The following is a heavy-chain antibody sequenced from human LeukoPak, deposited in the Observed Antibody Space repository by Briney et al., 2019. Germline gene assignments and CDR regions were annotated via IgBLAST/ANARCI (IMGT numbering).Heavy chain of an antibody. CDR3: AELGITMIGGV. CDR2: ISSSSDHI. CDR1: GFSFSLYN. Sequence: PGGSLRLSCVASGFSFSLYNMNWVRQAPGKGLEWVSYISSSSDHIYYADSLKGRFTISRDNAKNSLYLQMNSLRAEDTAVYYCAELGITMIGGVWGKGTTVTISS. V-gene: IGHV3-21*01. D-gene: IGHD3-10*02. J-gene: IGHJ6*04.